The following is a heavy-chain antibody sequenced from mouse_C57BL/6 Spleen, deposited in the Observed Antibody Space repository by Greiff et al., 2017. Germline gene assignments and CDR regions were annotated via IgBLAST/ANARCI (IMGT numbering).Heavy chain of an antibody. CDR2: ISPRSGNP. Sequence: QVQLKESGAELARPGASVKLSCKASGYTFTSYGLSWVKPRTGQGLEWIGEISPRSGNPYYNEKFKGKATLTADKTSSTAYMELRSLTSEDSAVYFWARSAPPPIYYGYDRFAYWGQGTLVTVSA. CDR3: ARSAPPPIYYGYDRFAY. J-gene: IGHJ3*01. CDR1: GYTFTSYG. V-gene: IGHV1-81*01. D-gene: IGHD2-2*01.